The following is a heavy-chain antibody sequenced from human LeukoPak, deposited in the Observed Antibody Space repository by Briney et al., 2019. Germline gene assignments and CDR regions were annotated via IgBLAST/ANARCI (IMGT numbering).Heavy chain of an antibody. CDR3: ARESPGVVWFGDSGPFDY. D-gene: IGHD3-10*01. V-gene: IGHV4-4*07. CDR1: GGSISSYY. Sequence: PSETLSLTCTVSGGSISSYYWSWIRQPAGKGLEWIGRIHTSGSTNYNPSLKSRVTMSVDTSKNQFSLKLSSVTAADTAVYYCARESPGVVWFGDSGPFDYWGQGTLVTVSS. J-gene: IGHJ4*02. CDR2: IHTSGST.